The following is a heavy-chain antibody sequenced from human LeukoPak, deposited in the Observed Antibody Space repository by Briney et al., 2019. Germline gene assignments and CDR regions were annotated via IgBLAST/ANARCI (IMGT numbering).Heavy chain of an antibody. CDR2: ISSNGGST. V-gene: IGHV3-64*01. D-gene: IGHD4-17*01. CDR1: GFSFTNYS. Sequence: GGSLSLSWAASGFSFTNYSLGGVRQAPGKGLEHVSLISSNGGSTYYANSEKGRFTISRDNSKHTLYLHMGSLRAEDMAVYYSARVRVDYVVAYWGEGTLVTVSS. J-gene: IGHJ4*02. CDR3: ARVRVDYVVAY.